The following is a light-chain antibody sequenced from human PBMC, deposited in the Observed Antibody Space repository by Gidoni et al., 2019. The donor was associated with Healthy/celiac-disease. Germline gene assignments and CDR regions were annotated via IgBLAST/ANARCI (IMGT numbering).Light chain of an antibody. CDR1: QSVSSN. CDR3: QQYNNWPMYT. CDR2: GAS. Sequence: EIVMTQSPATLSVSPGERATLYCRASQSVSSNLAWYKQKPGQAPRLLIYGASTRATGIPARFSGSGSGTEFTLTISSLQSEDFAVYYCQQYNNWPMYTFGQGTKLEIK. V-gene: IGKV3-15*01. J-gene: IGKJ2*01.